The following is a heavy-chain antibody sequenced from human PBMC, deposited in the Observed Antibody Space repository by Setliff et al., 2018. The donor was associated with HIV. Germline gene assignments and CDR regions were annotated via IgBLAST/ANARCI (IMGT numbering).Heavy chain of an antibody. Sequence: PSETLSLTCTVSGGSISSYYWSWIRQPPGKGLEWIGYIYCSGSTNYNPSLKSRVTISVDTSKNQFSLKLSSVTAADTAVYYCARDSVVRGVMVGMDVWGKGTTVTVSS. J-gene: IGHJ6*03. CDR2: IYCSGST. CDR3: ARDSVVRGVMVGMDV. D-gene: IGHD3-10*01. CDR1: GGSISSYY. V-gene: IGHV4-59*01.